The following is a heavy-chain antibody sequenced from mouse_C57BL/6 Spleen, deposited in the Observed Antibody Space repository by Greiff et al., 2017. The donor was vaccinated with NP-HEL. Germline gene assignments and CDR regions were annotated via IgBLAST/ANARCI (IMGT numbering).Heavy chain of an antibody. D-gene: IGHD3-2*02. J-gene: IGHJ1*03. V-gene: IGHV1-5*01. CDR3: TRDSSGTEYFDV. Sequence: VQLQQSGTVLARPGASVKMSCKTSGYTFTSYWMHWVKQRPGQGLEWIGAIYPGNSDTSYNQKFKGKAKLTAVTSASTAYMELSSLTNEDSAVYYCTRDSSGTEYFDVWGTGTTVTVSS. CDR2: IYPGNSDT. CDR1: GYTFTSYW.